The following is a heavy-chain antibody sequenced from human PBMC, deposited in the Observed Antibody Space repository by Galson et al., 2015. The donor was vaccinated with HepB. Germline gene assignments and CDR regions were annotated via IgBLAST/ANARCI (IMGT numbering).Heavy chain of an antibody. CDR2: ISGSGSVT. D-gene: IGHD2-21*01. Sequence: SLRLSCAASGFVFSNYAMTWVRQAPGKGLEWVSIISGSGSVTDYADSVKARFTISRDNSKNMLYLQLSGLRAEDTALYYCAKTGARLLQVGGGNYFDSWGQGALVTVSS. CDR1: GFVFSNYA. J-gene: IGHJ4*02. CDR3: AKTGARLLQVGGGNYFDS. V-gene: IGHV3-23*01.